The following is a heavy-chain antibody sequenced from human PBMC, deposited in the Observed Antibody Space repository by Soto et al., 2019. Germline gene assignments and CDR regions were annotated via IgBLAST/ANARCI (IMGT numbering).Heavy chain of an antibody. J-gene: IGHJ4*02. Sequence: SETLSLTCPVSGCSISSDDYYWTWIRQPPGKGLEWIGYIYYSGSTYYNPSLKSRLTISLDTSKNQFSLKLSSVSAADTAVYYCARDRSNSPDYFDYWGQGTLVTVSS. D-gene: IGHD6-6*01. CDR1: GCSISSDDYY. V-gene: IGHV4-30-4*01. CDR2: IYYSGST. CDR3: ARDRSNSPDYFDY.